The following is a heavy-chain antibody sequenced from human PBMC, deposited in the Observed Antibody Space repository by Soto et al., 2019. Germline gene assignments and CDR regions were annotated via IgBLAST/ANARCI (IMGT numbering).Heavy chain of an antibody. CDR1: GGSISSSSYY. CDR2: IYYSGST. Sequence: SETLSLTCTVSGGSISSSSYYWGWIRQPPGKGLEWIGSIYYSGSTYYNPSLKSRVTISVDTSKNQFSLKLSSVTAADTAVYYCARQASTTGTTNWSQGTLVTVSS. J-gene: IGHJ4*02. D-gene: IGHD1-1*01. CDR3: ARQASTTGTTN. V-gene: IGHV4-39*01.